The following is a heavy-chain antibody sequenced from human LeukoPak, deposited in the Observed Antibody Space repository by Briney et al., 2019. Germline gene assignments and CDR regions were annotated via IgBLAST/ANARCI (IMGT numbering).Heavy chain of an antibody. J-gene: IGHJ4*02. V-gene: IGHV3-30*04. CDR3: AKGPYGDYEGLDY. CDR1: GFTFSSYV. Sequence: GGSLRLSCAASGFTFSSYVMHWVRQAPGKGLEWVAVISYDGSNKYYADSVKGRFTISRDNSKNTLYLQMNSLRAEDTAVYYCAKGPYGDYEGLDYWGQGTLVTVSS. CDR2: ISYDGSNK. D-gene: IGHD4-17*01.